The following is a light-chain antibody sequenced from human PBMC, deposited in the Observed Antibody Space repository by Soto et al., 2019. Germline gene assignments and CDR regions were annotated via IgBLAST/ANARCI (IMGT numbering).Light chain of an antibody. CDR2: EVI. Sequence: QSALTQPASVSGSPGQSITISCTGTSSDVGGYNYVSWYQHHPGKAPKLMIFEVISRPSGVSNRFSGSKSGNTASLTISGLQGEDEADYYCNSYTSSSTVVFGGGTKVTVL. CDR3: NSYTSSSTVV. V-gene: IGLV2-14*01. J-gene: IGLJ2*01. CDR1: SSDVGGYNY.